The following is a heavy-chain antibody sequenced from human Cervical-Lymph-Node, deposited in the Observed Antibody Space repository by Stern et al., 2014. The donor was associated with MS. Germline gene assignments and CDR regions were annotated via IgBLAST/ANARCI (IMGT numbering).Heavy chain of an antibody. Sequence: VQLVQSGAEVKKPGASVKVSCKASAYTFTAYWLHWVRQAPGQGLKWMGWIDPNSGATNYAQNFQGRVAMTRDTSISTAYMELSSLTSDDTAVYYCARDAPGVVDQTACYDYWGQGTLVTVSS. V-gene: IGHV1-2*02. J-gene: IGHJ4*02. CDR1: AYTFTAYW. D-gene: IGHD2-8*02. CDR3: ARDAPGVVDQTACYDY. CDR2: IDPNSGAT.